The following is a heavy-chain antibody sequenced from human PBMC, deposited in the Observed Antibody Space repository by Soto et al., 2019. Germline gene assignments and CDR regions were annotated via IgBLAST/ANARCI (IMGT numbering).Heavy chain of an antibody. CDR1: GGTFSSYT. V-gene: IGHV1-69*08. CDR3: ARDSPLLWFGEYNYYYYGMDV. Sequence: VQLVQSGAEVKKPGSSVKVSCKASGGTFSSYTISWVRQAPGQGLEWMGRIIPILGIANYAQKFQGRVTITADKSTSTAYMELSSLRSEDTAVYYCARDSPLLWFGEYNYYYYGMDVWGQGTTVTVSS. D-gene: IGHD3-10*01. CDR2: IIPILGIA. J-gene: IGHJ6*02.